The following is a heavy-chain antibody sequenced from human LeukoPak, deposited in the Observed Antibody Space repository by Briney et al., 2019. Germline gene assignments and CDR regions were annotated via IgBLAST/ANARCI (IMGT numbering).Heavy chain of an antibody. J-gene: IGHJ3*02. CDR2: ISYDGSNK. D-gene: IGHD2-21*02. CDR1: GFTFSSYA. V-gene: IGHV3-30-3*01. CDR3: ARDPYCGGDCEAFDI. Sequence: PGGSLRLSCAASGFTFSSYAMQWVRQAPGKGLEWVAVISYDGSNKYYADSVKGRFTISRDNSKNTLYLQMNSLRAEDTAVYYCARDPYCGGDCEAFDIWGQGTMVTVSS.